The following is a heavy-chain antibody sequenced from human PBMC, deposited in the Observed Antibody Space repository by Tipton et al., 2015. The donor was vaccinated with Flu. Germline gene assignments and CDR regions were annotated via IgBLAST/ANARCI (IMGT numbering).Heavy chain of an antibody. CDR3: ASTDYRITMVRGVIIGGFVGN. V-gene: IGHV1-69*06. CDR1: GGTFSSYA. Sequence: QSGAEVKKPGSSVKVSCKASGGTFSSYAISWVRQAPGQGLEWMGGIIPIFGTANYAQKFQGRVTITADKSTSTAYMELSSLRSEDTAVYYCASTDYRITMVRGVIIGGFVGNWGQGTLVTVSS. J-gene: IGHJ4*02. D-gene: IGHD3-10*01. CDR2: IIPIFGTA.